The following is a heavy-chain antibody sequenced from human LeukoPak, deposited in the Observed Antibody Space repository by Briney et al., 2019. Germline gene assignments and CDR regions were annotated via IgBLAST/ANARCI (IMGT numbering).Heavy chain of an antibody. Sequence: SETLSLTCTVSGGSISSYYWSWIRQPPGKGLEWIGYIYYSGSTNYNPSLKSRVTISVDTSKNQFSLKLSSVTAADTAVYYCARHAAHCSGSFNWFDPWGQGTLVTVSS. CDR1: GGSISSYY. J-gene: IGHJ5*02. V-gene: IGHV4-59*08. CDR3: ARHAAHCSGSFNWFDP. CDR2: IYYSGST. D-gene: IGHD2-15*01.